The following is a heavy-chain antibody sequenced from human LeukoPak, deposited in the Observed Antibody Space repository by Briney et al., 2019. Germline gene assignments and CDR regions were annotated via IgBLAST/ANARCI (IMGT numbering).Heavy chain of an antibody. Sequence: ASVKVFCKASGHTFTSYGISWVRQAPGQGLEWMGWISAYNGNTNYAQKLQGRVTMTTDTSTSTAYMELRSLRSDDTAVYYCARGYCSSTSCRYYYYGVDVWGKGTTVTVSS. D-gene: IGHD2-2*01. CDR1: GHTFTSYG. J-gene: IGHJ6*04. CDR3: ARGYCSSTSCRYYYYGVDV. V-gene: IGHV1-18*04. CDR2: ISAYNGNT.